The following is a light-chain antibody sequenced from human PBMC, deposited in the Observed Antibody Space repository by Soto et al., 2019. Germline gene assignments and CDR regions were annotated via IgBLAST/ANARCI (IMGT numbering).Light chain of an antibody. V-gene: IGKV3-20*01. CDR2: SAT. CDR3: QQFSTSPWT. J-gene: IGKJ1*01. Sequence: EIVLTQSPGNLSLSPGEGATLSCRASQSVSSNYLAWYQQKPGQAPRLLFYSATNRDTGIPDRFSASGSGTVFTLTINTLQPEDFAIYYCQQFSTSPWTFGQGTKVDIK. CDR1: QSVSSNY.